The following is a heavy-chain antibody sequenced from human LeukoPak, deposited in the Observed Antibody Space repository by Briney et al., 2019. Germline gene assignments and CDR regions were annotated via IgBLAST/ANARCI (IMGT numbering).Heavy chain of an antibody. CDR1: GFSFSSYA. CDR2: ISGSGGST. CDR3: AKRDRSGWYVPAGIDC. Sequence: GGSLRLSCAASGFSFSSYAMSWVRQAPGKGLEWVSVISGSGGSTYHADSVKGRFTISRDNSKNTLYLQMNSLRAEDTALYYCAKRDRSGWYVPAGIDCWGQGTLVTVSS. D-gene: IGHD6-19*01. J-gene: IGHJ4*02. V-gene: IGHV3-23*01.